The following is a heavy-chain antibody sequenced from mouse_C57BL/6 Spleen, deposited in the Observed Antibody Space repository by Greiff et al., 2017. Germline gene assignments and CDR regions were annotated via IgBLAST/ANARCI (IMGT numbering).Heavy chain of an antibody. CDR1: GYTFTSYW. Sequence: QVQLQQPGAELVKPGASVKLSCKASGYTFTSYWMQWVKQRPGQGLEWIGEIDPSDSDTNYNQKFKGKATLTVDTSSSTAYMQLSSLTSEDSAVYYCARWGTVVDGDYWGQGTSVTVSS. J-gene: IGHJ4*01. V-gene: IGHV1-50*01. CDR2: IDPSDSDT. CDR3: ARWGTVVDGDY. D-gene: IGHD1-1*01.